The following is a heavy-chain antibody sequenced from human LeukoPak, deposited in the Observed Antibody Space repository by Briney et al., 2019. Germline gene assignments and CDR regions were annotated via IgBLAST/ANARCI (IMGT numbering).Heavy chain of an antibody. CDR3: ARHDPIVGTPDAFDI. D-gene: IGHD1-26*01. CDR2: IYYSGST. J-gene: IGHJ3*02. Sequence: SETLSLTCTVSGGSISSYYWSWIRQPPGKGLEWIAYIYYSGSTDYNPSLKSRVTISLDASKNQFSLKLSSVTAADTAVYYCARHDPIVGTPDAFDIWGQGTMVTVSS. V-gene: IGHV4-59*08. CDR1: GGSISSYY.